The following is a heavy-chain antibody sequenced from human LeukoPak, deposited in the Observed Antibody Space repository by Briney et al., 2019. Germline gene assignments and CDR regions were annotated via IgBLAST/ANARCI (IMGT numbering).Heavy chain of an antibody. J-gene: IGHJ4*02. CDR1: GCTFSSYA. Sequence: GGSLRLSCAASGCTFSSYAMSWVRQAPGKGLEWVSAISGSGGSTYYADSVKGRFTISRDNSKNTLYLQMNSLRAEDTAVYYCAKDVLRSYEFDYWGQGTLVTVSS. CDR3: AKDVLRSYEFDY. V-gene: IGHV3-23*01. CDR2: ISGSGGST. D-gene: IGHD3-3*01.